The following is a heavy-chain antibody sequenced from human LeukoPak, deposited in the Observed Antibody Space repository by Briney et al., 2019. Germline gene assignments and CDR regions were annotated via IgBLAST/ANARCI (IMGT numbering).Heavy chain of an antibody. J-gene: IGHJ4*02. CDR3: AKDISWELAVAGTSSDY. CDR2: ISWNSGSI. V-gene: IGHV3-9*01. CDR1: GFTFDDYA. D-gene: IGHD6-19*01. Sequence: PGGSLRLSCAAPGFTFDDYAMHWVRQAPGKGLEWVSGISWNSGSIGYADSVKGRFTISRDNAKNSLYLQMNSLRAEDTALYYCAKDISWELAVAGTSSDYWGQGTLVTVSS.